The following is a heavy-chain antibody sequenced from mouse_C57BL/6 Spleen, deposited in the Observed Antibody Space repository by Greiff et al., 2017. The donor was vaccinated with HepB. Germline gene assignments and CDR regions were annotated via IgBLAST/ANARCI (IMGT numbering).Heavy chain of an antibody. D-gene: IGHD1-1*01. CDR2: IRNKANGYTT. Sequence: EVHLVESGGGLVQPGGSLSLSCAASGFTFTDYYMSWVRQPPGKALEWLGFIRNKANGYTTEYSASVKGRFTISRDNSQSILYLQMNALRAEDSATYYCARYDGSSDYYAMDYWGQGTSVTVSS. J-gene: IGHJ4*01. V-gene: IGHV7-3*01. CDR3: ARYDGSSDYYAMDY. CDR1: GFTFTDYY.